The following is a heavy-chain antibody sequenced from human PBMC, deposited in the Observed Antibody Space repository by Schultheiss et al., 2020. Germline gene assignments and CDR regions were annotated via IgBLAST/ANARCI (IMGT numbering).Heavy chain of an antibody. V-gene: IGHV3-7*03. D-gene: IGHD5-24*01. CDR2: IKQDGSEK. J-gene: IGHJ4*02. CDR3: ARDRDGYHS. Sequence: SWIRQHPGKGLEWVANIKQDGSEKYYVDSVKGRFTISRDNSKNTLYLQMNSLRAEDTAVYYCARDRDGYHSWGQGTLVTVSS.